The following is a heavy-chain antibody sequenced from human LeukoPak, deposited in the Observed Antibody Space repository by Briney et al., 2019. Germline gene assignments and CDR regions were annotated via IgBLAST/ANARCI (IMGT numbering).Heavy chain of an antibody. CDR2: IYTDGTT. CDR3: ARRAGAYSHPYDY. J-gene: IGHJ4*02. Sequence: PGGSLRLSCAASGFTVSSNYMSWVRQAPGKGLEWVSVIYTDGTTHYADSVKGRFTISRDSSKNTLYLQMSSRRAEDTAVYYCARRAGAYSHPYDYWGQGTLVTVSS. V-gene: IGHV3-66*04. D-gene: IGHD4/OR15-4a*01. CDR1: GFTVSSNY.